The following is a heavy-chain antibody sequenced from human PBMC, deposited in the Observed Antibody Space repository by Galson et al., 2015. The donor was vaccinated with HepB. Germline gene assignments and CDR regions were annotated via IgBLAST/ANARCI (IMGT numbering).Heavy chain of an antibody. CDR2: FDPEDGET. D-gene: IGHD6-13*01. Sequence: SVKVSCKVSGYTLTELSMHWVRQAPGKGLEWMGGFDPEDGETIYAQKFQGRVTMTEDTSTDTAYMELSSLRSEDTAVYYCATGLGASSWYSYWGQGTLVTVSS. V-gene: IGHV1-24*01. CDR1: GYTLTELS. J-gene: IGHJ4*02. CDR3: ATGLGASSWYSY.